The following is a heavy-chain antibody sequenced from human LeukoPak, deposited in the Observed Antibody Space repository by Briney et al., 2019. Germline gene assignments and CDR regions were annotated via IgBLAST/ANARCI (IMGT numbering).Heavy chain of an antibody. CDR1: GFTFTSYS. J-gene: IGHJ4*02. Sequence: PGGSLRLSCAASGFTFTSYSMSWVRQAPGKGLEWVSGTSDRGDYTYYADSVKGRFTISRDNAKNSLYLQMSGLRAEDTALYYCAKDPIFSGSYGVFDSWGQGTLVTVSS. CDR3: AKDPIFSGSYGVFDS. CDR2: TSDRGDYT. D-gene: IGHD1-26*01. V-gene: IGHV3-23*01.